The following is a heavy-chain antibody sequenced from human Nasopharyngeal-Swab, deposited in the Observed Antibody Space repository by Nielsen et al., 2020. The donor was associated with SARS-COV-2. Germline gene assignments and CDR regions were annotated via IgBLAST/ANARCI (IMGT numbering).Heavy chain of an antibody. J-gene: IGHJ6*02. CDR3: ARPSYGAYYYYGMDV. V-gene: IGHV3-30-3*01. D-gene: IGHD4-17*01. Sequence: GGSLRLSCAASGFTFSSYAVHWVRQAPGKGLEWVAVISYDGSNKYYADSVKGRFTISRDNSKNTLYLQMNSLRAEDTAVYYCARPSYGAYYYYGMDVWGQGTTVTVSS. CDR1: GFTFSSYA. CDR2: ISYDGSNK.